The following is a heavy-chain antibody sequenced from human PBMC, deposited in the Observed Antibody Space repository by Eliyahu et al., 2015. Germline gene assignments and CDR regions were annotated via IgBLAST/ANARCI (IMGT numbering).Heavy chain of an antibody. CDR2: IFRAANVDYSPLNT. J-gene: IGHJ3*01. CDR3: ARSTSFGXFFDV. CDR1: GASIXXHY. Sequence: QVHLQQSGPGLVKPAGTLSLXCXISGASIXXHYWSWIRQRPGKGLEWIGYIFRAANVDYSPLNTDYNAALRGRCTISMATSRDTFSLTLISVTAADTAVYYCARSTSFGXFFDVWGLGTMVTVSS. D-gene: IGHD3-10*01. V-gene: IGHV4-59*11.